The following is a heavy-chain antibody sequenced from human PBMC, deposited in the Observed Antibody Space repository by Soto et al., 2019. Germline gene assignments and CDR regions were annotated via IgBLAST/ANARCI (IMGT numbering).Heavy chain of an antibody. CDR1: GGSVSTINW. Sequence: SETLSLTCAISGGSVSTINWWSWVRQPPGKGLEWIGEIHHTDGSHYNPSLKSRVSISADKSKNQISLQLTSVTAADTAVYYCARHGGFSFDYWGQGTLVTVSS. CDR2: IHHTDGS. J-gene: IGHJ4*02. V-gene: IGHV4-4*02. D-gene: IGHD2-15*01. CDR3: ARHGGFSFDY.